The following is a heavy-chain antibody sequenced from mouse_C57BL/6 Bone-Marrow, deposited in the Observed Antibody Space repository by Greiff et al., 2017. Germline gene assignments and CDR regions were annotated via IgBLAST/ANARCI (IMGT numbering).Heavy chain of an antibody. J-gene: IGHJ4*01. Sequence: EVMLVESGGGLVQPGGSLKLSCAASGFTFSDYYMYWVRQTPEKRLEWVAYISNGGGSTYYPDTVKGRFTISRDNAKNTLYLQMSRLKSEDTAMYYCARRSSYVWAMDYWGQGTSVTVSS. CDR2: ISNGGGST. V-gene: IGHV5-12*01. D-gene: IGHD1-1*01. CDR3: ARRSSYVWAMDY. CDR1: GFTFSDYY.